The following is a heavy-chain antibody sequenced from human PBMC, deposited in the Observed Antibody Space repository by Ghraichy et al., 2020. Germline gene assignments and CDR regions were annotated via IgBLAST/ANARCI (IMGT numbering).Heavy chain of an antibody. J-gene: IGHJ4*02. D-gene: IGHD3-16*01. CDR1: GGSISSSSYF. CDR3: ARISPSFGGVTRARVFTEFDY. CDR2: IYYRGNT. V-gene: IGHV4-39*01. Sequence: SETLSLTFTVSGGSISSSSYFWGWIRQPPGKGLEWIGSIYYRGNTYYNPPLKSRVTISVDMSKNQFSLKLSSVTAADTAVYYCARISPSFGGVTRARVFTEFDYWGQGTLVTVSS.